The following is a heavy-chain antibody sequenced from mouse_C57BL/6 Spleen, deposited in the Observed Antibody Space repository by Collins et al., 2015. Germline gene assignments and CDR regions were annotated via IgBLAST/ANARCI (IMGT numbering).Heavy chain of an antibody. J-gene: IGHJ1*03. V-gene: IGHV1-76*01. Sequence: VQLKQSGAELVRPGASVKLSCKASGYTFTDYYINWVKQRPGQGLEWIARIYPGSGNTYYNEKFKGKATLTAEKSSSTAYMQLSSLTSEDSAVYFCARGAMRGYFDVWGTGTTVTVSS. CDR3: ARGAMRGYFDV. CDR1: GYTFTDYY. D-gene: IGHD2-3*01. CDR2: IYPGSGNT.